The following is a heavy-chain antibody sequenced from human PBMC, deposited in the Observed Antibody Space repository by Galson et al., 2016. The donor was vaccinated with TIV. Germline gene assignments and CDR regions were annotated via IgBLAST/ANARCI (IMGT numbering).Heavy chain of an antibody. Sequence: LVKPTQTLTLTCTFSGFSVNTSGVGVGRIRQPPGRGLEWIGTIFHSGSTWYNPSLKSRVTISVDTSKRQFSLKVNSVTGADTAVYYCARRHRWLGGSFDVWGQGTTVTVSS. J-gene: IGHJ3*01. D-gene: IGHD6-19*01. V-gene: IGHV4-39*01. CDR1: GFSVNTSGVG. CDR2: IFHSGST. CDR3: ARRHRWLGGSFDV.